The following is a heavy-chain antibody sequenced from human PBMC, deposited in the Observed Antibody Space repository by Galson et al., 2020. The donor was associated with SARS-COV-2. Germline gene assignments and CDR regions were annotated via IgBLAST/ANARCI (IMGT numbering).Heavy chain of an antibody. J-gene: IGHJ6*02. CDR3: AKTILGYCSSTSCLEGDV. V-gene: IGHV3-66*01. CDR2: IYSGGST. Sequence: TGGSLRLSCAASGFTVSSNYMSWVRQAPGKGLEWVSVIYSGGSTYYADSVKGRFTISRDNSKNTLYLQMNSLRAEDTAVYYFAKTILGYCSSTSCLEGDVWGQGTTVTVSS. D-gene: IGHD2-2*01. CDR1: GFTVSSNY.